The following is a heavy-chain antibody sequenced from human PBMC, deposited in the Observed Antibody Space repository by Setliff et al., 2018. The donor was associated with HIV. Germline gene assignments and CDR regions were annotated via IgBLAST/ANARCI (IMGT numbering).Heavy chain of an antibody. CDR2: IKSKTDGGAI. D-gene: IGHD3-9*01. CDR3: TTDRRERYFDYDY. Sequence: PGGFLRLSCVVSGFNFKFAWMSWVRQTPGKGLEWIGRIKSKTDGGAIEYSALAKGRFFISRDDSRNTTFLQMSGLKAEDTGIYFCTTDRRERYFDYDYWGRGALVTVSS. J-gene: IGHJ4*02. V-gene: IGHV3-15*01. CDR1: GFNFKFAW.